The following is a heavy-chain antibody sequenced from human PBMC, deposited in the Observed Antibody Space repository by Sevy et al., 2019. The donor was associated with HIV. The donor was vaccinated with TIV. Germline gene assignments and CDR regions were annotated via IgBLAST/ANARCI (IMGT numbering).Heavy chain of an antibody. D-gene: IGHD2-2*01. J-gene: IGHJ3*02. CDR3: AKARRVVVQGGAFDN. CDR1: GFTFDDYA. V-gene: IGHV3-9*01. CDR2: ISWNSGSI. Sequence: GGSLRLSCAASGFTFDDYAMHWVRQAPGKGLEWVSGISWNSGSIGYADSVKGRFTISRDNAKNSLYLQMNSLGVEDTALYYCAKARRVVVQGGAFDNWGQRTMVTVSS.